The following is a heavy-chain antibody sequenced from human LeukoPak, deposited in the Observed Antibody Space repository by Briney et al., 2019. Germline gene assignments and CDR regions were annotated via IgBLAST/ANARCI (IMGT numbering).Heavy chain of an antibody. J-gene: IGHJ4*02. CDR1: GFTFSSHE. D-gene: IGHD3-22*01. Sequence: GGSLRLSCAASGFTFSSHEMNWVRQAPGKGLEWVSYISSGGGSIQYADSVKGRFTISRDNAQNSLYLQMNSLKTEDTAVYYCTTDLSAVVVISYWGQGTLVTVSS. CDR2: ISSGGGSI. V-gene: IGHV3-48*03. CDR3: TTDLSAVVVISY.